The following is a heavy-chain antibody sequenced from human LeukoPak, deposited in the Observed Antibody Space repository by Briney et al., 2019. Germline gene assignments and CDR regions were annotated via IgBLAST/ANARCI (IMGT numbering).Heavy chain of an antibody. Sequence: GGSLRLSCAASGFTFSSYWMSWVRQAPGKGLGWVANIKQDGSEKYYVDSVKGRFTISRDNAKNSLYLQMNSLRAEDTAVYYCARVRVARYYYYYMDVWGKGTTVTVSS. J-gene: IGHJ6*03. CDR3: ARVRVARYYYYYMDV. CDR2: IKQDGSEK. CDR1: GFTFSSYW. V-gene: IGHV3-7*01.